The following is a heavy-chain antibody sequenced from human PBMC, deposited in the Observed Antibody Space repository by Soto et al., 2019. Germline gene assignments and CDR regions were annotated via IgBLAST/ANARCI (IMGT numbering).Heavy chain of an antibody. CDR1: GFTFSTYA. J-gene: IGHJ6*02. CDR3: ARPVEPFYYYWMDV. V-gene: IGHV3-30-3*01. Sequence: QVQLVESGGGVVQPGRSLRLSCAASGFTFSTYAMEWVRQAPGKGLDWVALISYDGSDKYYADSVKGRFTISRDNSKNTMYLQMNSLRLEDTAVYYCARPVEPFYYYWMDVWGQGTTVTVSS. CDR2: ISYDGSDK.